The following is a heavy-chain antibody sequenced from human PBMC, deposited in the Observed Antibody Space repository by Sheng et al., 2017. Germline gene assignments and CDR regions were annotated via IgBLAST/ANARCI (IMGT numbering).Heavy chain of an antibody. J-gene: IGHJ4*02. Sequence: QVQLQESGPGLVKPSETLSLTCGVSGYSISSGYYWGWIRQPPGKGLEWIGSIYHSGSTYYNPSLKSRVTISVDTSNNQFSLKVSSVTAADTAVYYCARIRKYTSGWYGELDYWGQGTLVTVS. CDR1: GYSISSGYY. CDR3: ARIRKYTSGWYGELDY. V-gene: IGHV4-38-2*01. D-gene: IGHD6-19*01. CDR2: IYHSGST.